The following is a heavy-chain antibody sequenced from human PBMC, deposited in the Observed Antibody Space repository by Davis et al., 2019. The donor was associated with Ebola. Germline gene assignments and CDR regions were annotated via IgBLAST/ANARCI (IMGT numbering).Heavy chain of an antibody. CDR1: GFTFSSYS. D-gene: IGHD3-3*01. CDR2: ISSSGSTI. J-gene: IGHJ1*01. Sequence: GGSLRLSCAASGFTFSSYSMNWVRQAPGKGLEWVSYISSSGSTIYYADSVKGRFTISRDNAKNSLYLQMNSLRAEDTAVYYCASADGYYDFWSGYYSEYFQHWGQGTLVTVSS. CDR3: ASADGYYDFWSGYYSEYFQH. V-gene: IGHV3-48*04.